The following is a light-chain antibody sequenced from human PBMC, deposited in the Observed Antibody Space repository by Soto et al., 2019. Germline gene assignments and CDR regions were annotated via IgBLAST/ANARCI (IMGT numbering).Light chain of an antibody. CDR2: GAS. CDR1: QSVSSSY. V-gene: IGKV3-20*01. CDR3: QQYGSSPPLT. Sequence: EIVLTQSPGPLSFSPGEKTTLSFRASQSVSSSYLAWYQQKPGQAPRLLIYGASSRATGIPDRFSGSGSGTDFTLTISRLEPEDFAVYYCQQYGSSPPLTFGGGTKVDIK. J-gene: IGKJ4*01.